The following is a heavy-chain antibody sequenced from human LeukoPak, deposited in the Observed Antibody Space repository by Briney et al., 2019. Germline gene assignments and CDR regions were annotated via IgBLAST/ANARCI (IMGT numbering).Heavy chain of an antibody. CDR2: IKNDGSGI. J-gene: IGHJ4*02. Sequence: GGSLRLSCAASGFNFVNTWMHWVRQAPGKGLVWVARIKNDGSGIIYADSVEGRFTISRDNARNTVHLQMNSLRAEDTAVYYCARGLIRGIDYWGQGTLVTVSS. V-gene: IGHV3-74*01. CDR1: GFNFVNTW. CDR3: ARGLIRGIDY. D-gene: IGHD3-16*01.